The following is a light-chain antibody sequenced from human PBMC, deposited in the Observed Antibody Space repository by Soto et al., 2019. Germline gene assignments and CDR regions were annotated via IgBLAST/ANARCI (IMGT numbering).Light chain of an antibody. CDR3: QQVKTFPRT. CDR1: QGIGSQ. V-gene: IGKV1-12*01. J-gene: IGKJ1*01. CDR2: SAS. Sequence: DIQMTPSPSFMSSSVGDRVTITFRASQGIGSQLGWYQQKPGKAPKLLIHSASTLQRGVPFRFSGSGSGTEFTLTISSLQSEDFATYYCQQVKTFPRTFGQGTKVEIE.